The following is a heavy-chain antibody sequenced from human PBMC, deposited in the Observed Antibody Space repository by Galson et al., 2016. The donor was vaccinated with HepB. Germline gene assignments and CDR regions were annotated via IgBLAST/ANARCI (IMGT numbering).Heavy chain of an antibody. D-gene: IGHD6-6*01. CDR3: ARGVSDLRLAFDT. V-gene: IGHV3-33*01. J-gene: IGHJ5*02. CDR1: GFSFSTYA. Sequence: SLRLSCAASGFSFSTYAMHWVRQAPGTGLKWVAVIWYAGSRKYYVDSVKGRFTISTDISKSTLYLQMNSLRAEDTAVYYCARGVSDLRLAFDTWGQGALVTVSS. CDR2: IWYAGSRK.